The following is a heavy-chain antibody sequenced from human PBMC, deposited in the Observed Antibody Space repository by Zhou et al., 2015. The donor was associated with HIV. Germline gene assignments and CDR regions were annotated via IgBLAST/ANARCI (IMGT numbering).Heavy chain of an antibody. CDR1: GGTFSSYT. Sequence: QVQLVQSGAEVKKPGSSVKVSCKASGGTFSSYTISWVRQAPGQGLEWMGRIIPILGIANYAQKFQGRVTITADKSTSTAYMELSSLRSEDTAVYYCARDYSSSDAFDIWGQGTMVTVSS. CDR2: IIPILGIA. D-gene: IGHD5-18*01. J-gene: IGHJ3*02. CDR3: ARDYSSSDAFDI. V-gene: IGHV1-69*08.